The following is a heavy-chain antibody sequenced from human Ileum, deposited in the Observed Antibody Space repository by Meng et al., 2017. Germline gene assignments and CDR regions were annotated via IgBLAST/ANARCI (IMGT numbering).Heavy chain of an antibody. J-gene: IGHJ5*02. CDR1: GGSFSGSY. CDR2: INHSGST. CDR3: ARGGPWFDP. Sequence: QLQLKRWGAGLLKPSQAPSLTFAVYGGSFSGSYWSWIRQAPGKGLEWIGEINHSGSTNYTPSLKSRVTISVDTSKNQFSLKLSSVTAADTAVYYCARGGPWFDPWGQGTLVTVSS. V-gene: IGHV4-34*01.